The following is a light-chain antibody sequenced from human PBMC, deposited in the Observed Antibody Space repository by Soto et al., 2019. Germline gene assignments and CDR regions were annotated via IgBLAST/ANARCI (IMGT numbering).Light chain of an antibody. CDR2: GAS. CDR3: QQYNTYPWT. CDR1: QSIRSR. Sequence: DIQMTQAPSTLSASVGDRVTFSCRATQSIRSRFACYQQKPGKAPRLLISGASTLESGLPSRFSGSPLSRSASGTAFSLTISSLQPDDFATYYCQQYNTYPWTFGQGTKVDIK. V-gene: IGKV1-5*01. J-gene: IGKJ1*01.